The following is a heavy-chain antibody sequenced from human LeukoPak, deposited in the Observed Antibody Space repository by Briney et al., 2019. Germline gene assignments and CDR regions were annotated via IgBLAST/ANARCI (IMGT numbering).Heavy chain of an antibody. Sequence: GGSLRLSCAASGFTVISYEMNWVRQAPGKGLEWVSYISSSGNSIFYADSVRGRFTISRDNAKNSLYLQMNSLRAEDTAVYYCARALPSSYYYFDYWGQGTLVTVSS. J-gene: IGHJ4*02. V-gene: IGHV3-48*03. CDR2: ISSSGNSI. CDR1: GFTVISYE. CDR3: ARALPSSYYYFDY. D-gene: IGHD6-13*01.